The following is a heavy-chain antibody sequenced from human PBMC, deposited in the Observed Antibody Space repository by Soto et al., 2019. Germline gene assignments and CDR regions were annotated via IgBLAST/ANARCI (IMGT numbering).Heavy chain of an antibody. CDR1: GFTFSSYS. CDR2: ISSSSSTI. J-gene: IGHJ6*02. D-gene: IGHD6-13*01. V-gene: IGHV3-48*02. Sequence: EVQLVESGGGLVQPGGSLRLSCAASGFTFSSYSMNWVRQAPGKGLEWVSYISSSSSTIYYADSVKGRFTISRDNAKNSLYLQMNSRRDEDTAVYYCARVPSYEQLVRWYYYYGMDVWGQGTTVTVSS. CDR3: ARVPSYEQLVRWYYYYGMDV.